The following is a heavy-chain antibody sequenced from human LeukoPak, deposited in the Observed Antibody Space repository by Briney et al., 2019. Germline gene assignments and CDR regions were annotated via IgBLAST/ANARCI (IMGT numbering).Heavy chain of an antibody. J-gene: IGHJ4*02. V-gene: IGHV4-34*01. CDR2: INHSGST. CDR3: ARGRNDFVRPYYFDY. D-gene: IGHD2-21*02. Sequence: PSETLSLTCAVYGRSFSGYYWSWIRQPPGKGLEWIGEINHSGSTNYNPSLKSRVTISVDTSKNQFSLKLSSVTAADTAVYYCARGRNDFVRPYYFDYWGQGTLVTVSS. CDR1: GRSFSGYY.